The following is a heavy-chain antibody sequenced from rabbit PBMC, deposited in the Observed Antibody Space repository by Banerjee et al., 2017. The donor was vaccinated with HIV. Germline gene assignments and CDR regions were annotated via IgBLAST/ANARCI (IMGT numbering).Heavy chain of an antibody. D-gene: IGHD1-1*01. CDR1: GFDFSGFG. J-gene: IGHJ4*01. V-gene: IGHV1S47*01. CDR3: ARASSSGYYNL. Sequence: QEQLVESGGGLVQPGGSLKLSCKASGFDFSGFGVSWVRQAPGKGLEWIAYIYPDYGSTDYASWVNGRFTISLDNAQNTVFLQMTSLTAADTATYFCARASSSGYYNLWGQGTLVTVS. CDR2: IYPDYGST.